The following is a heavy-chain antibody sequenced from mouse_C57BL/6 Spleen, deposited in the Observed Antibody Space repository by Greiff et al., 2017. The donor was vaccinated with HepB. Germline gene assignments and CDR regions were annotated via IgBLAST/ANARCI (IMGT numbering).Heavy chain of an antibody. J-gene: IGHJ4*01. CDR1: GFTFSSYS. CDR3: TRDQHDDGDYYAMDD. V-gene: IGHV5-9-1*02. Sequence: EVQLMESGEGLVKPGGSLKLSCAASGFTFSSYSMSWVRQTPEQRLEWVAYISSGGDYIYYADTLKGRFTISRDNARNTLYLQMSSLKSEDTAMYYCTRDQHDDGDYYAMDDWGQGTSVTVAS. CDR2: ISSGGDYI. D-gene: IGHD2-12*01.